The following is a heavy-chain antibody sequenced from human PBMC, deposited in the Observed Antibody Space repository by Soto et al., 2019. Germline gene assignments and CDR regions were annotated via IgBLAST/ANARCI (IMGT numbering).Heavy chain of an antibody. J-gene: IGHJ4*02. V-gene: IGHV4-39*01. Sequence: PSETLALTFTVSGGSISSSSYYWGWIRQPPGKGLEWIGSIYYSGSTYYNPSLKSRVTISVDTSKNQFSLKLSSVTAADTAVYYCARPVPHFDYWGQGTLVTVSS. CDR1: GGSISSSSYY. CDR3: ARPVPHFDY. D-gene: IGHD2-2*01. CDR2: IYYSGST.